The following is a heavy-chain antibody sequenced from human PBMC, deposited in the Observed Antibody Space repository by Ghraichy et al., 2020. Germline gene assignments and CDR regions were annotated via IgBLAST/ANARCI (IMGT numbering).Heavy chain of an antibody. CDR1: GFTFSSYE. Sequence: GGSLNISCAASGFTFSSYEMNWVRQAPGKGLEWVSYISSSGSTIYYADSVKGRFTISRDNAKNSLYLQMNSLRAEDTAVYYCATLRQRVTAYYFKYWGPGTLVTVSS. V-gene: IGHV3-48*03. CDR2: ISSSGSTI. D-gene: IGHD1-14*01. CDR3: ATLRQRVTAYYFKY. J-gene: IGHJ4*02.